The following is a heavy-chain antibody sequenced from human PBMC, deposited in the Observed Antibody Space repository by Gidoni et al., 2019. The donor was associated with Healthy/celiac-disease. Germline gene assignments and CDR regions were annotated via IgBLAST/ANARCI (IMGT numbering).Heavy chain of an antibody. CDR1: GGSFSGYY. CDR3: ARGGATIAGYCSSTSCYRPPSSNWFDP. CDR2: INHSGST. V-gene: IGHV4-34*01. Sequence: QVQLQQWGAGLLKPSETLSLTCAVYGGSFSGYYWSWIRQPPGKGLEWIGEINHSGSTNYNPSLKSRVTISVDTSKNQFSLKLSSVTAADTAVYYCARGGATIAGYCSSTSCYRPPSSNWFDPWGQGTLVTVSS. J-gene: IGHJ5*02. D-gene: IGHD2-2*01.